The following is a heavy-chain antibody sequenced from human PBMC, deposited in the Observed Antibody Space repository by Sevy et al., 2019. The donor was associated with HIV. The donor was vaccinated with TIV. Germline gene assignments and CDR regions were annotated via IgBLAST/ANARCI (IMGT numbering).Heavy chain of an antibody. V-gene: IGHV3-23*01. J-gene: IGHJ6*03. CDR1: GFSFDSYG. D-gene: IGHD3-22*01. Sequence: GGSLRLSCAVSGFSFDSYGMTWVRQAPGKGLEWVSGISGSGTRTYYADSVKGRFIISRDNSMNTLYLQMNSLRSEDGGIDDSWKGGGGHYDPDEIGYYFYYYNMDVWGKGTTVTVSS. CDR3: WKGGGGHYDPDEIGYYFYYYNMDV. CDR2: ISGSGTRT.